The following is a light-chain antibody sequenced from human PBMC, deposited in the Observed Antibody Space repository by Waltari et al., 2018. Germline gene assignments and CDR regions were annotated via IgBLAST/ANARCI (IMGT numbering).Light chain of an antibody. CDR3: QQTYSHPWT. CDR1: QNIVSF. Sequence: DIQMTQSPSSLSASVGATVIITCRASQNIVSFLNWYQQRPGKAPTLLIYAASNLQRGVPSRFSGSRSGAQSNLTINGLQPEDTATYFCQQTYSHPWTFGQGTTVEVK. CDR2: AAS. J-gene: IGKJ1*01. V-gene: IGKV1-39*01.